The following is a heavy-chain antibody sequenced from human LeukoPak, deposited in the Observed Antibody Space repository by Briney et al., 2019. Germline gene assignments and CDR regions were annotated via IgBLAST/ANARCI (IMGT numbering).Heavy chain of an antibody. CDR1: GYSISSGYY. Sequence: SETLSLTCTVSGYSISSGYYWGWIRQPPGKGLEWIGSIYHSGRTFYNPSLKSRVTISVDTSKNQFSLKLSSVTAADTAVYYCARSASYGSYYFDYWGQGTLVTVSS. J-gene: IGHJ4*02. D-gene: IGHD5-18*01. V-gene: IGHV4-38-2*02. CDR3: ARSASYGSYYFDY. CDR2: IYHSGRT.